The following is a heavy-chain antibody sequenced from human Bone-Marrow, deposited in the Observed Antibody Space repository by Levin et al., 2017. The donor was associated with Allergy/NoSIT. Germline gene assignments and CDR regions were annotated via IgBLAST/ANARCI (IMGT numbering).Heavy chain of an antibody. D-gene: IGHD2-15*01. CDR1: GFTFSNYA. Sequence: GGSLRLSCAASGFTFSNYAMSWVRQAPGKGLEWVSAISGSGGTRVYADSVKGRFTISRDNSKNTLYLQMNSLRAEDTAVYYCAKEGYGGTCYGDYWGRGTLVTVSS. CDR3: AKEGYGGTCYGDY. CDR2: ISGSGGTR. V-gene: IGHV3-23*01. J-gene: IGHJ4*02.